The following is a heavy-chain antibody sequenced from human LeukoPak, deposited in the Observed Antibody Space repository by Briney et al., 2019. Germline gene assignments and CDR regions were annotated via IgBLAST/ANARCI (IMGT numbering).Heavy chain of an antibody. Sequence: GASVKVSCKASGFTFINYYMHWVRRAPGQGLEWLGIINLSGGSTHYPQKFQDRVTMTRDTSTSTVYMELSSLRSEDTAVYYCARDLDYGEKSEDYWGQGTLVTVSS. J-gene: IGHJ4*02. D-gene: IGHD4/OR15-4a*01. V-gene: IGHV1-46*01. CDR3: ARDLDYGEKSEDY. CDR1: GFTFINYY. CDR2: INLSGGST.